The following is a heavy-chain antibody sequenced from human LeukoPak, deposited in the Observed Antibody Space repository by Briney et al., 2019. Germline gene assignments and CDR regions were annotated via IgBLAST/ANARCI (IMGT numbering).Heavy chain of an antibody. CDR3: ARDLGSSGWYQRGLDY. CDR2: IIPIFGTA. J-gene: IGHJ4*02. Sequence: SVKVSCKASGYTFTTYAMNWVRQAPGQGLEWMGGIIPIFGTANYAQKFQGRVTITADESTSTAYMELSSLRSEDTAVYYCARDLGSSGWYQRGLDYWGQGTLVTVSS. CDR1: GYTFTTYA. D-gene: IGHD6-19*01. V-gene: IGHV1-69*13.